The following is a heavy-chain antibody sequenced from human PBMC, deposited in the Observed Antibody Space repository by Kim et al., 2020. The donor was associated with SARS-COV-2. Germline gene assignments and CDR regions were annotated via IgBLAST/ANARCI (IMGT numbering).Heavy chain of an antibody. V-gene: IGHV4-39*01. CDR1: GGSISSSSYY. D-gene: IGHD2-2*01. J-gene: IGHJ5*02. CDR3: ARHGGYFVVVPAANWFDP. Sequence: SETLSLTCTVSGGSISSSSYYWGWIRQPPGKGLEWIGSIYYSGSTYYDPSLKSRVTISVDTSKTQFSLKLSSVTAADTAVYYCARHGGYFVVVPAANWFDPWGQGTLVTVSS. CDR2: IYYSGST.